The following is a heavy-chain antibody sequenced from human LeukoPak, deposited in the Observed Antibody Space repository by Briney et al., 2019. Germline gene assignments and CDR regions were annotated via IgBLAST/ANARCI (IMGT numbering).Heavy chain of an antibody. V-gene: IGHV1-46*01. CDR3: ATSPYYYYYKDV. J-gene: IGHJ6*03. CDR1: GYTFTSYY. CDR2: INPSGGST. Sequence: ASVKVSCKASGYTFTSYYMHWVRQAPGQGLEWMGIINPSGGSTSYAQKFQGRVTMTRDMSTSTVYMELSSLRSEDTAVYYCATSPYYYYYKDVWGKGTTVTVSS.